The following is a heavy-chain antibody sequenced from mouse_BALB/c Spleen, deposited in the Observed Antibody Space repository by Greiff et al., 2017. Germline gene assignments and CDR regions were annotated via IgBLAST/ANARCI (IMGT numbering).Heavy chain of an antibody. CDR1: GFTFSSFG. CDR3: ARGSSYPYYYAMDY. D-gene: IGHD1-1*01. V-gene: IGHV5-17*02. J-gene: IGHJ4*01. Sequence: EVKLVESGGGLVQPGGSRKLSCAASGFTFSSFGMHWVRQAPEKGLEWVAYISSGSSTIYYADTVKGRFTISRDNPKNTLFLQMTSLRSEDTAMYYCARGSSYPYYYAMDYWGQGTSVTVSS. CDR2: ISSGSSTI.